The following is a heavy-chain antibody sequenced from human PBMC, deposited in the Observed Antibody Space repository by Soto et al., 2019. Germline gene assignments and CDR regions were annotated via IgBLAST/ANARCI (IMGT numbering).Heavy chain of an antibody. CDR3: ARHGNGFFAY. J-gene: IGHJ4*02. CDR2: IYYSGST. CDR1: GGSISNYY. D-gene: IGHD2-8*01. V-gene: IGHV4-59*08. Sequence: SETLSLTCTVSGGSISNYYWSWIRQPPGKGLEWIGYIYYSGSTNYNPSLKSRVTISIDTSKNQLSLKLSSVTAADKAVYYCARHGNGFFAYWGPGTLVTVSS.